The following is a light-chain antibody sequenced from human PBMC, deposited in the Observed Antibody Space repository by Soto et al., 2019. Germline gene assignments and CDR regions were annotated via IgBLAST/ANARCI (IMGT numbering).Light chain of an antibody. CDR2: DAS. J-gene: IGKJ2*01. Sequence: DIQMTQSPSTLSASVGDRVTITCRASQSISSWLAWYQQKPGKAPKLLIYDASSLESGVPSRFSGSGSGTEFTLTISSLQPDDFATYYCQQSNSYSYTFGQGTELEIK. CDR1: QSISSW. V-gene: IGKV1-5*01. CDR3: QQSNSYSYT.